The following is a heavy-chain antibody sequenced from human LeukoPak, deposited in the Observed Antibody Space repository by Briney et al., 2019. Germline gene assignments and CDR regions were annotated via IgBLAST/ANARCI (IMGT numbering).Heavy chain of an antibody. Sequence: ASVKVSCKASGYTFTSYAMHWVRQAPGQRLEWMGWINANSGGTNYAQKFQGRVTMTRDASISTAYMELSRLRSDTAVYYCARGVPSSGWDNDYWGQGTLVTVSS. V-gene: IGHV1-2*02. D-gene: IGHD6-19*01. CDR2: INANSGGT. CDR3: ARGVPSSGWDNDY. CDR1: GYTFTSYA. J-gene: IGHJ4*02.